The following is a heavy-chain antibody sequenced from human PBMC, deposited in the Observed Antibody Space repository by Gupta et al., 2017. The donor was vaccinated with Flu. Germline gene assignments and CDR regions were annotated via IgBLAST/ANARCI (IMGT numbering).Heavy chain of an antibody. J-gene: IGHJ4*02. CDR2: INPNSGGT. Sequence: QVQLVQSGAEVKKPGASVQVSCKASGYTFTGYYMHWVRQAPGQGLEWMGWINPNSGGTNYAQKFQGRVTMTRDTSISTAYMELSRLRSDDTAVYYCARGTDRGATIPVFDYWGQGTLVTVYS. CDR1: GYTFTGYY. D-gene: IGHD5-12*01. CDR3: ARGTDRGATIPVFDY. V-gene: IGHV1-2*02.